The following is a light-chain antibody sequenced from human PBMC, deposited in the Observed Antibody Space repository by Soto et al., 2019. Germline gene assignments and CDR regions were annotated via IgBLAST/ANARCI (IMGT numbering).Light chain of an antibody. CDR1: QSVDFN. J-gene: IGKJ5*01. CDR3: QQYHNWPIT. CDR2: DAS. Sequence: EIVWTRSPATLSLSPGERATLSCRASQSVDFNLAWHQQKPGQAPRILIYDASARATGIPARFIGSRAATEFTLTIISRQSQDFSVYYCQQYHNWPITFGQGTRLEIK. V-gene: IGKV3D-15*01.